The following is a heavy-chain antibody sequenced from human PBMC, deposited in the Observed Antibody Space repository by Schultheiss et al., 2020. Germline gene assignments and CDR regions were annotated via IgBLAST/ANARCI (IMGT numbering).Heavy chain of an antibody. CDR3: AREGGTRGGPTYAFDI. CDR2: IYYSGST. V-gene: IGHV4-31*03. D-gene: IGHD3-16*01. CDR1: GGSISSGGYY. Sequence: SETLSLTCTVSGGSISSGGYYWSWNRQHPGKGLEWIGYIYYSGSTYYNPSLKSRVTISVDTSKNQFSLKLSSVTAADTDVYYCAREGGTRGGPTYAFDIWGQGTMVTVSS. J-gene: IGHJ3*02.